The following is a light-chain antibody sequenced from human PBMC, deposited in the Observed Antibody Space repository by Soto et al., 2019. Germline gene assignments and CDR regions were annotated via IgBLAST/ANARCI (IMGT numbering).Light chain of an antibody. V-gene: IGLV2-14*01. CDR1: SSDVGGYNY. J-gene: IGLJ2*01. Sequence: QSVLTQPASVSGSLGQSITISCTGSSSDVGGYNYVSWYQQHPGQAPRLLIHEVTNRPSGVSDRFSGSKSANTASLTISGLQAEDEAHYYCSSYTTFRNPHVAFGGGTKLTVL. CDR3: SSYTTFRNPHVA. CDR2: EVT.